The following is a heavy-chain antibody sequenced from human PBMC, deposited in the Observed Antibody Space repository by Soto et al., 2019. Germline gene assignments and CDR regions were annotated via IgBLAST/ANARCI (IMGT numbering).Heavy chain of an antibody. CDR2: INHSGST. CDR1: GGSFSGYY. D-gene: IGHD3-22*01. V-gene: IGHV4-34*01. Sequence: QVQLQQWGAGLLKPSETLSLTCAVYGGSFSGYYWSWIRQPPGKGLEWIGEINHSGSTNYNPSLKSRVTISVDQPKNQFALKLSSVTAADTAVYYCARVEYYYDSSGYYYECFDYWGQGTLVTVSS. CDR3: ARVEYYYDSSGYYYECFDY. J-gene: IGHJ4*02.